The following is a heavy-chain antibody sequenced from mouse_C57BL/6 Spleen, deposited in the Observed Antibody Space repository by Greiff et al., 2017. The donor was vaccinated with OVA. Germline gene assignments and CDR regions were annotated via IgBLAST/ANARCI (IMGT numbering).Heavy chain of an antibody. V-gene: IGHV1-64*01. Sequence: QVQLQQPGAELVKPGASVKLSCKASGYTFTSYWMHWVKQRPGQGLEWIGMIHPNSGSTNYNEKFKSKATLTVDKSSSTAYMQLSSLTSEDSAVYYCARGSNYGLVPYYAMDYWGQGTSVTVSS. CDR2: IHPNSGST. CDR1: GYTFTSYW. D-gene: IGHD1-1*01. J-gene: IGHJ4*01. CDR3: ARGSNYGLVPYYAMDY.